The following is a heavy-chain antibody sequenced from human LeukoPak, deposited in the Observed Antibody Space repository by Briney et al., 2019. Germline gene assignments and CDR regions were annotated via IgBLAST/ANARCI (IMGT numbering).Heavy chain of an antibody. D-gene: IGHD1/OR15-1a*01. CDR3: ARGKWGTRTTPLDY. CDR2: IKQDGGEK. Sequence: PGGSLRLSCAASGFTFSSYSMNWVRQAPGKGLEWVASIKQDGGEKYYVDSVKGRFTISRDNAKNSLYLQMDSLRAEDTAVYYCARGKWGTRTTPLDYWGQGTLVTVSS. J-gene: IGHJ4*02. CDR1: GFTFSSYS. V-gene: IGHV3-7*01.